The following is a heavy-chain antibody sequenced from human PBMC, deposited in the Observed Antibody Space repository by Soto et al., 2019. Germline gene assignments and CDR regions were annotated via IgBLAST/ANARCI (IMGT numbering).Heavy chain of an antibody. CDR1: GSTFTNYY. Sequence: QVQLVQSGAEVKIPGASVKVSCKASGSTFTNYYMHWVRQAPGQGLDWMGIINRRGGSTNYAQKFQGRVTMTRDTSTSTVYMELSSLKSEDAAVYYCASPRSGSREGVLGYYGLDVWGQGTTVTVSS. J-gene: IGHJ6*02. V-gene: IGHV1-46*01. D-gene: IGHD3-3*01. CDR2: INRRGGST. CDR3: ASPRSGSREGVLGYYGLDV.